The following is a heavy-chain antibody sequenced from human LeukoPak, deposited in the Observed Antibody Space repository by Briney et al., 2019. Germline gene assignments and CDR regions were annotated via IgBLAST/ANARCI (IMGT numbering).Heavy chain of an antibody. D-gene: IGHD5-24*01. CDR3: GRGPIQRWLYYGMDV. Sequence: GGSLRLSCTASGFTFGDHAMSWVRQAPGKGLDWVGFIRSRAYGGTTEYAASVKGRFIISRDDAKSIAYLQMNSLDTEDTAVHCGRGPIQRWLYYGMDVWGQGTTVIVSS. J-gene: IGHJ6*02. CDR1: GFTFGDHA. CDR2: IRSRAYGGTT. V-gene: IGHV3-49*04.